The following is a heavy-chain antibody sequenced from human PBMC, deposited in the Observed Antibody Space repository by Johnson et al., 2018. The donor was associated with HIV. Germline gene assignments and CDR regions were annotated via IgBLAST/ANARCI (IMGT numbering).Heavy chain of an antibody. CDR1: GFTFSSYA. Sequence: VQLVESGGGVVQPGRSLRLSCAASGFTFSSYAMSWVRQAPGKGLEWVSAISGSGGSTYYADSVKGRFTISRDNSKNTLYLQMHSLRAEDTAVYYCAKDYGEPAHACESWGQGTMVAVSS. CDR2: ISGSGGST. J-gene: IGHJ3*02. V-gene: IGHV3-23*04. CDR3: AKDYGEPAHACES. D-gene: IGHD4-17*01.